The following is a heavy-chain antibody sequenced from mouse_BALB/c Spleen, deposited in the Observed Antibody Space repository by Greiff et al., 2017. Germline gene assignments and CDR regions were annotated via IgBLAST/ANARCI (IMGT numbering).Heavy chain of an antibody. J-gene: IGHJ2*01. CDR3: ARSDYDY. Sequence: EVQLQQSGPELVKPGASVKISCKASGYSFTGYFMNWVMQSHGKSLEWIGRINPYNGDTFYNQKFKGKATLTVDKSSSTAHMELRSLASEDSAVYYCARSDYDYWGQGTTLTVSS. V-gene: IGHV1-20*02. CDR1: GYSFTGYF. D-gene: IGHD2-4*01. CDR2: INPYNGDT.